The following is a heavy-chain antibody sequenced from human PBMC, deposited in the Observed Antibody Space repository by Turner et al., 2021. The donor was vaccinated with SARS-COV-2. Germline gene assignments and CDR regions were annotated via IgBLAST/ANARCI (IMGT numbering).Heavy chain of an antibody. J-gene: IGHJ4*02. CDR3: ARDSRGGRWLQPFWY. CDR1: GGTFSGDA. V-gene: IGHV1-69*01. Sequence: QVQLVQSGAEVKKPGSSVKLSCKASGGTFSGDAISWVRQAPGQGLEGMGGIIAIFGTANYAQKFQGIVTITADDTTSTAYMEMSSRRSEDTAVYYCARDSRGGRWLQPFWYWGQGTLVTVSS. CDR2: IIAIFGTA. D-gene: IGHD3-16*01.